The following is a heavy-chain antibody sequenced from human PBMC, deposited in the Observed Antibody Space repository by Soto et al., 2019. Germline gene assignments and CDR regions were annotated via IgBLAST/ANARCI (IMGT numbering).Heavy chain of an antibody. Sequence: QLQLLEPGPRLVKPSETLALTCSVSSGSIKSSGYYWGWIRQSPEKGLEWIGSIYYSGSTSFNPSLESRVSLSVDTSKNQFSLRLSAVTAADTALYFCARLGRGYNVYSGVPWGQGALVTVSS. V-gene: IGHV4-39*01. J-gene: IGHJ5*02. CDR1: SGSIKSSGYY. CDR2: IYYSGST. D-gene: IGHD5-12*01. CDR3: ARLGRGYNVYSGVP.